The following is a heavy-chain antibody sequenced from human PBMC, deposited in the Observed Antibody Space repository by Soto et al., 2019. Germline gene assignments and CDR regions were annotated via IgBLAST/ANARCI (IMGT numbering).Heavy chain of an antibody. V-gene: IGHV3-72*01. CDR2: SRNKANGYTT. Sequence: EVQLAESGGGLVQPGGSLRLSCAASGFTFSDHYMEWVRQAPGKGLECVARSRNKANGYTTQYAASVKGRFTISRDDSTSSLFLQMNSLKTEDTAVYDCARGGCSGPPRDPDYWCQGTLVTVSS. D-gene: IGHD6-19*01. CDR1: GFTFSDHY. CDR3: ARGGCSGPPRDPDY. J-gene: IGHJ4*02.